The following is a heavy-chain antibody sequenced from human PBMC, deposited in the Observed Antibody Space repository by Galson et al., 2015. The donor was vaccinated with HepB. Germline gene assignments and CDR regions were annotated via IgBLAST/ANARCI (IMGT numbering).Heavy chain of an antibody. J-gene: IGHJ4*02. D-gene: IGHD3-22*01. CDR3: TTDTTSYYYDSSGYYWPFDY. CDR1: GFTFSNAW. Sequence: SLRLSCAASGFTFSNAWMNWVRQAPGKGLEWVGRIKSKTDGGTTDYAAPVKGRFTISRDDSKNTLYLQMNSLKTEDTAVYYCTTDTTSYYYDSSGYYWPFDYWGQGTLVTVSS. V-gene: IGHV3-15*07. CDR2: IKSKTDGGTT.